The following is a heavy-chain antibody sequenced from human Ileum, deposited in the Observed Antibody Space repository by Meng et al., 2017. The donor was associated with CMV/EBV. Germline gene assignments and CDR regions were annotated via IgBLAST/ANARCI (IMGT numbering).Heavy chain of an antibody. CDR1: GSTFTNYG. J-gene: IGHJ4*02. Sequence: GQVVEAGAEVEKAGDAGKVSCRAAGSTFTNYGVTWVRQAPEQGLEWMGWISGYTGNTQYSEKIQGRVTMTADTSTATAYMELTSLRSDDTAVYYCARDKSDLGREGFYYWGQGTLVTVSS. CDR3: ARDKSDLGREGFYY. CDR2: ISGYTGNT. D-gene: IGHD3-10*01. V-gene: IGHV1-18*01.